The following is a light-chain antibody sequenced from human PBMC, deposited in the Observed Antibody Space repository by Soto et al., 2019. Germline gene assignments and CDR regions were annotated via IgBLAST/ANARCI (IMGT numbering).Light chain of an antibody. CDR2: EDT. V-gene: IGLV2-23*01. J-gene: IGLJ2*01. CDR3: SSYAGSTTYVV. CDR1: SSDVGSYNL. Sequence: QSVLTQPASVSGSPGQSITISCTGTSSDVGSYNLVSWYQQHPGKAPKLMIYEDTKRPSGVSNRFSGSKSGNTASLTISGLQAEDEADYYCSSYAGSTTYVVFGGGTTLTVL.